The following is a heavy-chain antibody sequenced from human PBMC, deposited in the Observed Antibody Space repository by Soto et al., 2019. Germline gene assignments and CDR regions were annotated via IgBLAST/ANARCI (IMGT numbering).Heavy chain of an antibody. CDR2: ISPGSRYP. CDR1: GFTFSDSY. Sequence: GGSLRLSCAGSGFTFSDSYMSWIRQAPGKGLEWLSYISPGSRYPAYADSVKGRFTISRGNAKRSPYLQMMSLTAEDTAIYYCVRGGGGGLFDPWGQGTMVTVSS. D-gene: IGHD2-15*01. V-gene: IGHV3-11*06. CDR3: VRGGGGGLFDP. J-gene: IGHJ5*02.